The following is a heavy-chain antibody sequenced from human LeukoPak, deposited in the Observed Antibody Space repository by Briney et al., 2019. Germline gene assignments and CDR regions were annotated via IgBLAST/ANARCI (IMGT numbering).Heavy chain of an antibody. CDR3: TKDFGLDY. V-gene: IGHV3-15*01. CDR2: IKGMSAGGTT. D-gene: IGHD3-10*01. J-gene: IGHJ4*02. Sequence: GGSLRLSCAASGFTFSNAWMTWVRQAPGKGLEWVGRIKGMSAGGTTDYAAPVKGRFSISRDDSKNMLYLQMNSLKSEDTAVYYCTKDFGLDYWGQGTLVTVSS. CDR1: GFTFSNAW.